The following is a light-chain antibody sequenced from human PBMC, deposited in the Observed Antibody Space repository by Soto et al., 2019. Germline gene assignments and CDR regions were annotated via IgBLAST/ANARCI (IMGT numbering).Light chain of an antibody. CDR3: QQYNSYSRT. CDR2: DAS. J-gene: IGKJ1*01. Sequence: EIVLTPSPATLSLSPGERATLSCRASQSVSSYLAWYQQKPGQAPRLLIYDASNRATGIPARFSGSGSGTEFTLTISSLQPDDFATYYCQQYNSYSRTFGQGTKVDIK. CDR1: QSVSSY. V-gene: IGKV3-11*01.